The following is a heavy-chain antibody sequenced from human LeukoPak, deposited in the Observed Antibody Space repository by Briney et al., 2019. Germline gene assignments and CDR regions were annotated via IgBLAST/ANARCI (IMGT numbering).Heavy chain of an antibody. CDR1: GFTFGDYA. CDR2: IRSKAYGGTT. V-gene: IGHV3-49*04. CDR3: TKSRGYSYGRATDY. J-gene: IGHJ4*02. D-gene: IGHD5-18*01. Sequence: PGGSLRLSCTASGFTFGDYAMSWVRQAPGKGLEWVGVIRSKAYGGTTEYAASVKGRFTISRDDSKSIAYLQMNSLKTEDTAVYYCTKSRGYSYGRATDYWGQGTLVTVSS.